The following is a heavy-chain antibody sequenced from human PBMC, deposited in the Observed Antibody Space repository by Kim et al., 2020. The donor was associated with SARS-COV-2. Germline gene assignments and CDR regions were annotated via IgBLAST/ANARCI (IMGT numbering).Heavy chain of an antibody. CDR2: T. Sequence: TYYTNSMKGRCTVNRDNSKNTLYLQMISLRTEDTAVYYCVKESAAPSLFDYWGQGTLVTVSS. V-gene: IGHV3-64D*06. J-gene: IGHJ4*02. CDR3: VKESAAPSLFDY.